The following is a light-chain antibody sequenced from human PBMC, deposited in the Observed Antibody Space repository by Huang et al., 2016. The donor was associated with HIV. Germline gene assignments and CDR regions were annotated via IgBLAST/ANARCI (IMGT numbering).Light chain of an antibody. CDR1: RDMSTF. CDR2: AAS. V-gene: IGKV1-27*01. Sequence: MTQSPPSLSASIGARVTLTCRARRDMSTFLACYQQKPGKPPRLLIYAASILHSGVPSRFSGGGSGTNFTLTVSSLQPEDVANYYCQKYDSAPRTFGQGTKLEL. J-gene: IGKJ1*01. CDR3: QKYDSAPRT.